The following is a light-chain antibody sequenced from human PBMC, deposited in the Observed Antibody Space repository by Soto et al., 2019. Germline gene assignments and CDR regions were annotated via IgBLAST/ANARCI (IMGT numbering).Light chain of an antibody. CDR1: QGISSW. V-gene: IGKV1-12*01. Sequence: QMSHTQSTVLESVGDRVTITSRASQGISSWLAWYQQKPGKAPKLLIYAASSLQSGVPSRFSGSGSGTDFTLTICSLQPEDVVTYYCPQANSFPLTFGGGTKVDI. J-gene: IGKJ4*01. CDR2: AAS. CDR3: PQANSFPLT.